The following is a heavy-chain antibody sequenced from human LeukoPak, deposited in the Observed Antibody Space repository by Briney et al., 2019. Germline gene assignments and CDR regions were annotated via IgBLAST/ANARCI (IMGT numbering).Heavy chain of an antibody. D-gene: IGHD4-17*01. CDR1: GFTFRDYS. J-gene: IGHJ1*01. Sequence: GGSLRLSCAASGFTFRDYSLHWVRQAPGKGLEWVSNIRASGDTTFYADSVKGRFTISRDNSKNTVYLQMNSLRAEDTAVYYCAKNRGDYDPEYFQHWGLGTLVTVSS. CDR3: AKNRGDYDPEYFQH. CDR2: IRASGDTT. V-gene: IGHV3-23*01.